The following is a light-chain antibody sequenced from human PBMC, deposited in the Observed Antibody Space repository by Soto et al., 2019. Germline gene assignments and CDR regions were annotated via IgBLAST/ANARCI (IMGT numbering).Light chain of an antibody. Sequence: IVMTQSPATLSVSPGERATLSCRASQSVNDNLAWYQQKLGQAPRLLIYDASTRATDIPARFSGSGSGTDFTLTISSLQSEDFAVYYCHQYKRWPSFGGGTEVEIK. CDR1: QSVNDN. CDR2: DAS. V-gene: IGKV3-15*01. J-gene: IGKJ4*01. CDR3: HQYKRWPS.